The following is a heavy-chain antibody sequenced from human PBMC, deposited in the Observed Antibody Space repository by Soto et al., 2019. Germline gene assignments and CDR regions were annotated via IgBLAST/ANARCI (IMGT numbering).Heavy chain of an antibody. D-gene: IGHD2-2*01. CDR2: IYWNDDK. CDR1: GFSLSTSGVG. CDR3: AHSIEGYCSSTRCLYFDY. Sequence: SGPTLVNPTQTLTLTCTFSGFSLSTSGVGVGWIRQPPGKALEWLALIYWNDDKRNSPSLKSRLTITKDTSKNQVVLTMTNMDPVDTATYYCAHSIEGYCSSTRCLYFDYWGQGALVTVSS. J-gene: IGHJ4*02. V-gene: IGHV2-5*01.